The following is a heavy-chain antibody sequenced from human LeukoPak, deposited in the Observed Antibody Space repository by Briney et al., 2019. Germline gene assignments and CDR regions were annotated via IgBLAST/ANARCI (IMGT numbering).Heavy chain of an antibody. CDR1: GYTFTSNN. Sequence: ASVTVSFKASGYTFTSNNINWVRQATGQGLEWMGWMNPNSGNTGYAQKFQGRVTMTRNTSISTAYMELSSLRSEDTAVYYCLRTTLTLAFDIWGQGTMVTVSS. CDR2: MNPNSGNT. CDR3: LRTTLTLAFDI. V-gene: IGHV1-8*01. D-gene: IGHD4-17*01. J-gene: IGHJ3*02.